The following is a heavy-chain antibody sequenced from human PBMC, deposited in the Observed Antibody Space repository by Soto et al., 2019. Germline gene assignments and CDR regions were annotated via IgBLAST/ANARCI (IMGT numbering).Heavy chain of an antibody. CDR1: GYTFTGYG. CDR2: ISAYNGNT. CDR3: ARDRPYYYDSNAYPALDY. Sequence: ASVRVSCKASGYTFTGYGITWVRQAPGQGLGWMGWISAYNGNTNNAQKHQGRVTMTTDTSTSTAYMELRSLRSDDKAVYFCARDRPYYYDSNAYPALDYWGQGTLVTVSS. V-gene: IGHV1-18*01. D-gene: IGHD3-22*01. J-gene: IGHJ4*02.